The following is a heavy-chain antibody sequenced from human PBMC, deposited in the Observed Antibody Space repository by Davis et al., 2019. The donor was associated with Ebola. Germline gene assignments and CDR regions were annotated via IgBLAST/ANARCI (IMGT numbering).Heavy chain of an antibody. CDR1: GYSFTSYW. J-gene: IGHJ6*02. CDR2: IDPTDSYT. Sequence: PGGSLRLSCKGSGYSFTSYWISWVRQMPGKGLEWMGKIDPTDSYTNYSPSFQGHVTISADKSISTAYLQWSSLKASDTATYYCARHWDYSKFYNYYGMDVWGQGTTVSVSS. V-gene: IGHV5-10-1*01. D-gene: IGHD4-11*01. CDR3: ARHWDYSKFYNYYGMDV.